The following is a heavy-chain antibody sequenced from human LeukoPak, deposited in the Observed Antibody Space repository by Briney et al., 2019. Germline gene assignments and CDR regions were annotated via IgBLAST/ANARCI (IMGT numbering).Heavy chain of an antibody. D-gene: IGHD3-3*01. Sequence: SETLSLTWAVYGGSFSGYYWSWIRQPPGKGLEWIGEINHSGGTNYNPSLKSRVTISVDTSKNQFSLKLSSVTAADTAVYYCARGAVAYYDFWSGYYPFDPWGQGTLVTVSS. V-gene: IGHV4-34*01. CDR1: GGSFSGYY. CDR3: ARGAVAYYDFWSGYYPFDP. CDR2: INHSGGT. J-gene: IGHJ5*02.